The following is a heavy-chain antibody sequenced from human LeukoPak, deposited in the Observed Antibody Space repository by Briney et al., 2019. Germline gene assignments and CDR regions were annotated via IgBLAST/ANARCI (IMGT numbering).Heavy chain of an antibody. CDR2: IYPGDSDT. CDR3: ARGVALYNWNDVGAFDI. V-gene: IGHV5-51*01. CDR1: GYSFTSYW. Sequence: GESLQISCKGSGYSFTSYWIGWVRQMPGKGLEWMGIIYPGDSDTRYSPSFQGQVTISADKSISTAYLQWSSLKASDTAMYYCARGVALYNWNDVGAFDIWGQGTMVTVSS. D-gene: IGHD1-1*01. J-gene: IGHJ3*02.